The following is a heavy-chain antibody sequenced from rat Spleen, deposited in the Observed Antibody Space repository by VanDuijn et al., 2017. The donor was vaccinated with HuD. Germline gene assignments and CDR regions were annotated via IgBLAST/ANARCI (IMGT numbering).Heavy chain of an antibody. CDR3: ASKIYCYRGVDY. V-gene: IGHV2-15*01. Sequence: QVQLKESGPGLVQPSQTLSLTCTVSGFSLTNFGVTWVRQPPGKGLEWIGAIWSGGTTDDSSALKSRLSISRETSKSQVLVKMERLQAEDTATYYWASKIYCYRGVDYCGQGVIVTVSS. D-gene: IGHD1-1*01. CDR2: IWSGGTT. CDR1: GFSLTNFG. J-gene: IGHJ2*01.